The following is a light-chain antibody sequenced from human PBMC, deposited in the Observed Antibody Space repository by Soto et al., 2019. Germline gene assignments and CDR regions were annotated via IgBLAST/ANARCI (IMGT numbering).Light chain of an antibody. Sequence: DFVMTQSPDSLAVSLGERATINCKSSQSVLSTSNNNNYLNWYQQKAGQPPKLLISWASTRESGVPDRFSGRGSGTEFTLTINSLQAEDVAVYFCQQYHSSLTFGGGTRVEIK. V-gene: IGKV4-1*01. J-gene: IGKJ4*01. CDR2: WAS. CDR3: QQYHSSLT. CDR1: QSVLSTSNNNNY.